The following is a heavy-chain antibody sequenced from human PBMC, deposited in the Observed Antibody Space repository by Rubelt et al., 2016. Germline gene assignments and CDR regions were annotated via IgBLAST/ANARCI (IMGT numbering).Heavy chain of an antibody. CDR2: IHHSGAT. D-gene: IGHD2/OR15-2a*01. V-gene: IGHV4-34*01. CDR1: GGSFSGYN. J-gene: IGHJ5*02. Sequence: QVHLQQWGAGLLKPSETLSLTCAVYGGSFSGYNWSWIRQSPGKGLEWIGEIHHSGATNYNPSLKSRVTMSGDTSKNQFSLKLTASSAADTAVYFCARGNRVSMSVTIISDWFDPWGQGTPVTVS. CDR3: ARGNRVSMSVTIISDWFDP.